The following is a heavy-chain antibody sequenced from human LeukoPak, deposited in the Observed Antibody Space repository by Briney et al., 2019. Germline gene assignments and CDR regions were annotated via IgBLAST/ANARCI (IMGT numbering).Heavy chain of an antibody. CDR1: GGSISSGGYY. D-gene: IGHD2-2*01. J-gene: IGHJ6*03. Sequence: SQTLSLTCTVSGGSISSGGYYWSWIRQHPGKGLEWIGYIYTSGSTNYNPSLKSRVTISVDTSKNQFSLKLSSVTAADTAVYYCARHGPFHCSSTSCPPGFWGYYYYYMDVWGKGTTVTVSS. V-gene: IGHV4-31*03. CDR2: IYTSGST. CDR3: ARHGPFHCSSTSCPPGFWGYYYYYMDV.